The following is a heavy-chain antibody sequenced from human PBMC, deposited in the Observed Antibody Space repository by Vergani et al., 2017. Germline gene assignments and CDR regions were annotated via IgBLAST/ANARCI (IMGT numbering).Heavy chain of an antibody. CDR1: GFTFSSYA. J-gene: IGHJ6*03. D-gene: IGHD3-10*01. Sequence: EVQLVESGGGLVKPGGSLRLSCAASGFTFSSYAMSWVRQAPGKGLEWVSAISGSGGSTYYADSVKGRFTISRDNSKNTLYLQMNSLRAEDTAVYYCASSYYYGSGSYYYYYYYMDVWGKGTTVTVSS. CDR2: ISGSGGST. CDR3: ASSYYYGSGSYYYYYYYMDV. V-gene: IGHV3-23*04.